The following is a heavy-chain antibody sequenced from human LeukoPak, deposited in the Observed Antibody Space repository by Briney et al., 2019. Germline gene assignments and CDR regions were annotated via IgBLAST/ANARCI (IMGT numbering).Heavy chain of an antibody. D-gene: IGHD3-3*01. Sequence: HGASVKVSCKASGYTFTSYGISWVRQAPGQGLEWMGWISAYNGNTNYPQKLQGRVTLTTDTSTSTAYMELRSLRSDDTAVYYCARDRAYYDFWSGYYTELYNWFDPWGQGTLVTVSS. CDR1: GYTFTSYG. CDR2: ISAYNGNT. J-gene: IGHJ5*02. CDR3: ARDRAYYDFWSGYYTELYNWFDP. V-gene: IGHV1-18*01.